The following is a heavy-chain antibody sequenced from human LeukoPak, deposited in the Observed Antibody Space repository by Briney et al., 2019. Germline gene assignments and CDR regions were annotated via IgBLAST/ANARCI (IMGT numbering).Heavy chain of an antibody. D-gene: IGHD4-17*01. CDR2: IYYSGST. J-gene: IGHJ4*02. CDR1: GGSISSSSYY. CDR3: ARHGDGDYVEY. Sequence: SETLSLTCTVSGGSISSSSYYWGWIRQPPGKGLEWIGSIYYSGSTYYNPSLKSRVTISVDTSKNQFSLKLSSVTAADTAVYYCARHGDGDYVEYWGQGTLVTVSS. V-gene: IGHV4-39*01.